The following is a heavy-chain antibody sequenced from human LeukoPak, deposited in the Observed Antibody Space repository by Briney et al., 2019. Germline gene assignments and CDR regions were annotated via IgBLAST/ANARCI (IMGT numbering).Heavy chain of an antibody. CDR1: GYSISSGYY. CDR3: ACTSPIGSGWYLDY. V-gene: IGHV4-61*01. Sequence: PSETLSLTCAVSGYSISSGYYWGWIRQPPGKGLEWIGYIYYSGSTNYNPSLKSRVTISVDTSKNQFSLKLSSVTAADTAVYYCACTSPIGSGWYLDYWGQGTLVTVSS. D-gene: IGHD6-19*01. CDR2: IYYSGST. J-gene: IGHJ4*02.